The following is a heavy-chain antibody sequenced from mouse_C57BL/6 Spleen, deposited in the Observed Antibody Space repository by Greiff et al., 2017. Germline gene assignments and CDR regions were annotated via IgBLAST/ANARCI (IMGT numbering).Heavy chain of an antibody. CDR2: IDPSDSET. J-gene: IGHJ2*01. Sequence: VQLQQPGAELVRPGSSVKLSCKASGYTFTSYWMHWVKQRPIHGLEWIGNIDPSDSETHYNQKFKDKATLTVDKSSSTAYMQLSSLTSEDSAVYYCARGTAQATDFDYWGQGTTLTVSS. CDR3: ARGTAQATDFDY. V-gene: IGHV1-52*01. CDR1: GYTFTSYW. D-gene: IGHD3-2*02.